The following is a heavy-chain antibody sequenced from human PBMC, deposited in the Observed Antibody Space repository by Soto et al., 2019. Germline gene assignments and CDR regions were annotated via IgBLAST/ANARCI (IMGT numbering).Heavy chain of an antibody. CDR2: IYYSGST. J-gene: IGHJ3*02. CDR1: GGSISSGGYY. CDR3: ARVGSYYDILTGYRTTDI. D-gene: IGHD3-9*01. Sequence: QVQLQESGPGLVKPSQTLSLTCTVSGGSISSGGYYWSWIRQHPGKGLEWFGYIYYSGSTYYNPSLQSRVTISVDTSKNQFSLKLSSVTASDTAVYYCARVGSYYDILTGYRTTDIWGQGTMVPVSS. V-gene: IGHV4-31*03.